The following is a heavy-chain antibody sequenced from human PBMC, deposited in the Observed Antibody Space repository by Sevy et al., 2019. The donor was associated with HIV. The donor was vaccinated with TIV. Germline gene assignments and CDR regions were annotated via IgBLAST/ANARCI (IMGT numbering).Heavy chain of an antibody. CDR2: ISGSGFTI. CDR1: GFTFSAHE. V-gene: IGHV3-48*03. CDR3: ASGNGISGYYSNFDY. Sequence: GGSLRLSCAASGFTFSAHELNWVRQAPGKGLEWVAHISGSGFTIHYADSVKGRFTVSRDNAKNSLYLQMNSLRAEDTAIYYCASGNGISGYYSNFDYWGQGTLVTVSS. D-gene: IGHD3-22*01. J-gene: IGHJ4*02.